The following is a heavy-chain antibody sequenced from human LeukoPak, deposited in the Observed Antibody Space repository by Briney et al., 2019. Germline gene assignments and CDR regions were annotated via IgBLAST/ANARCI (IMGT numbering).Heavy chain of an antibody. Sequence: GESLQISCKGSGYTFTSYWIGWVREMPGKGLEWMGIIYPGDSDTRYRPSFQGQVTISADKSISTAYLQWSSLKASDTAMYYCALYFDTYYFDYWGQGTVDAVSS. CDR1: GYTFTSYW. CDR2: IYPGDSDT. J-gene: IGHJ4*02. V-gene: IGHV5-51*01. CDR3: ALYFDTYYFDY. D-gene: IGHD2-2*02.